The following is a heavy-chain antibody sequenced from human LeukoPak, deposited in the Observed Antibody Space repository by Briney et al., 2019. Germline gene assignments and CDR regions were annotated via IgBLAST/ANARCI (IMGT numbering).Heavy chain of an antibody. CDR1: GFTFNNAW. CDR3: TTVTSGSGTYHKYYFDY. V-gene: IGHV3-15*01. Sequence: GGSLRLSCAASGFTFNNAWMSWVRQAPGKGLEWVGRIKSKTDGGTTDYAAPVKGRFTISRDDSKNTLNLQTNSLKTEDTAVYYCTTVTSGSGTYHKYYFDYWGQGTLVTVSS. D-gene: IGHD3-10*01. J-gene: IGHJ4*02. CDR2: IKSKTDGGTT.